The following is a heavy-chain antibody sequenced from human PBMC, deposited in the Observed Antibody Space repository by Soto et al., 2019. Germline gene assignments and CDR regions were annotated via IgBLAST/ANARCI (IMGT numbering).Heavy chain of an antibody. CDR2: ISVDGRDT. J-gene: IGHJ4*01. CDR3: VRAPGQRPCDY. CDR1: GFSLSDYW. V-gene: IGHV3-74*03. Sequence: PGGSLRLSCAASGFSLSDYWMHWVRQVPGKGLLWVSRISVDGRDTTYADSVKGRFTISRDNAKNTLYLQMDSLRAEDTAVYYCVRAPGQRPCDYWGHGSLVTVAS.